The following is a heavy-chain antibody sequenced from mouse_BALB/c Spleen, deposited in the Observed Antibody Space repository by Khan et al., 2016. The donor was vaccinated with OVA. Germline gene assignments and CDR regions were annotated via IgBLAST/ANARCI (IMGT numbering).Heavy chain of an antibody. D-gene: IGHD1-1*01. V-gene: IGHV1-7*01. CDR2: INPSAGYT. CDR3: ARGRIDY. J-gene: IGHJ2*01. CDR1: GYTFTSYW. Sequence: LEVSGAELAKPGASVKMSCKASGYTFTSYWMHWVKQRPGQGLEWIGYINPSAGYTDYNQKFKDKATLTADKSSSTAYMQLNSLTSEDSAVYYCARGRIDYWGQGTTLTVSS.